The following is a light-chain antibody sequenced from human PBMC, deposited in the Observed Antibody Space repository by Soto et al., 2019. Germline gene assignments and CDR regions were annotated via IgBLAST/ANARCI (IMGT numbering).Light chain of an antibody. J-gene: IGKJ1*01. Sequence: AIQMTQSPSSLSASVGDRVTITCRASQGIRSDLDWYQQKPGKVPKLLIYGASNLQRGVPSRFSGSGSGTIVTIPISSLQPEDFGTYYCLQDFNYPWSFGQGTKVEIK. V-gene: IGKV1-6*01. CDR1: QGIRSD. CDR3: LQDFNYPWS. CDR2: GAS.